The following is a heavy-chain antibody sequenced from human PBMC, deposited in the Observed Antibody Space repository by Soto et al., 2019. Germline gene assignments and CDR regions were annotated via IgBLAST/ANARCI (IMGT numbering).Heavy chain of an antibody. CDR3: TTVLEY. CDR1: GFTFTNYW. CDR2: IDGVGTGT. D-gene: IGHD3-3*01. J-gene: IGHJ1*01. Sequence: GGSLRLSCAASGFTFTNYWMHWVRQVPGKGLVWVSRIDGVGTGTSYSDSVRGRFTISRDNAENTLYLQMNSLRAEDTAVYYFTTVLEYWGQGTPVTVSS. V-gene: IGHV3-74*01.